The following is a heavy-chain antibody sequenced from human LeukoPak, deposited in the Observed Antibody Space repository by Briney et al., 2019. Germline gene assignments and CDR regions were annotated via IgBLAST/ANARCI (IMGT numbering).Heavy chain of an antibody. Sequence: TAGSLRLSCVASGFTFDDYGMSWVRQAPGKGLEWVSGINWNGASIGYADSVKGRFTISRDNAKNSLYLQMNSLRAEDTTLYYCVRGAATYCSGGSCYSGDAFDIWGQGTMVTVSS. J-gene: IGHJ3*02. D-gene: IGHD2-15*01. CDR2: INWNGASI. V-gene: IGHV3-20*04. CDR3: VRGAATYCSGGSCYSGDAFDI. CDR1: GFTFDDYG.